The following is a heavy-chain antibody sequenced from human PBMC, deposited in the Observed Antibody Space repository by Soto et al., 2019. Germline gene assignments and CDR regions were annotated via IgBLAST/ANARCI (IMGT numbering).Heavy chain of an antibody. CDR2: IIPMFGTA. CDR1: GGTFSTYA. D-gene: IGHD5-18*01. Sequence: SVKVSCKAPGGTFSTYAVSWFRQAPGQGLEWMGGIIPMFGTANYAQRFQDRVTITADESTNTVYMELSSLRSEDTAVYFCASGIQLWLRRINNGYSGWGQGTLVTVSS. CDR3: ASGIQLWLRRINNGYSG. V-gene: IGHV1-69*13. J-gene: IGHJ4*02.